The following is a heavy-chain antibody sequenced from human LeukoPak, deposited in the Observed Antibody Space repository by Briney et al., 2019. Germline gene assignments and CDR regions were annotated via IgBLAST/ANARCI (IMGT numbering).Heavy chain of an antibody. J-gene: IGHJ4*02. Sequence: SEILSLTCTVSGGSISSGGYYWSWIRQPPGKGLVWIGNIYYSGSSHYNPSLKSRITISLDTSKNQFSLKLSSVTAADTAVYYCARVGRSTIVTPYFDFWGQGTLVTVSS. V-gene: IGHV4-30-4*01. CDR2: IYYSGSS. D-gene: IGHD4-23*01. CDR1: GGSISSGGYY. CDR3: ARVGRSTIVTPYFDF.